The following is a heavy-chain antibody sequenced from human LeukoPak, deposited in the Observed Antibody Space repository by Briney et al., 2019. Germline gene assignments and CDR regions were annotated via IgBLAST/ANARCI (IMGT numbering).Heavy chain of an antibody. CDR3: TRGLAGYYMDV. CDR1: GFTFGDYA. Sequence: PGGSLRLSCTASGFTFGDYAMSWVRQAPGKGLEWVGFIRSKAYGGTTEYAASVKGRFTISRDDSKSIAYLQMNSLKTEDTAVYYCTRGLAGYYMDVWGKGTTVTISS. CDR2: IRSKAYGGTT. V-gene: IGHV3-49*04. J-gene: IGHJ6*03.